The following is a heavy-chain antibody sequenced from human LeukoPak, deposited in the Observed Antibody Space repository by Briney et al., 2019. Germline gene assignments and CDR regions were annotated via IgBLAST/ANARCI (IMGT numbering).Heavy chain of an antibody. CDR1: AFTFSSFA. V-gene: IGHV3-23*01. Sequence: PGGSLRLSCAASAFTFSSFAMSWVRQGPGEGLEWGSAISGSGGSTYYADSVKGRFTISRDNSTNTLYLQMNSLRAEATAVYYCAKGSDSGYYYYYMDVWGKGTTVTVSS. CDR2: ISGSGGST. D-gene: IGHD2-21*02. J-gene: IGHJ6*03. CDR3: AKGSDSGYYYYYMDV.